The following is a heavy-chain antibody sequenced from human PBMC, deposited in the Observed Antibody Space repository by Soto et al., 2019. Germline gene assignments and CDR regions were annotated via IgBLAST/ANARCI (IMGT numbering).Heavy chain of an antibody. CDR2: IYYSGST. V-gene: IGHV4-59*01. CDR3: ATVGYYHILTGYLLDY. CDR1: VGSISSYY. Sequence: SETLSLTCTVSVGSISSYYWSWIRQPPGKGLEWIGYIYYSGSTNYNPSLKSRVTMSVDTSKNQFSLKLSSVTAADTAVYYCATVGYYHILTGYLLDYWGQGTLVTVSS. D-gene: IGHD3-9*01. J-gene: IGHJ4*02.